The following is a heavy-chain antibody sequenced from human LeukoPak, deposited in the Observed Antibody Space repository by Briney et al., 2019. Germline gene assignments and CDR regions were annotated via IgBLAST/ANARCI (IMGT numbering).Heavy chain of an antibody. CDR2: IKNDGGNQ. J-gene: IGHJ4*01. Sequence: PGGSLRLSCAASGFTFSSYGMHWVRQAPVKGLEWVGYIKNDGGNQYYADSVKGRFTISRDNSKNTLYLQMNSLSGEDTAVYYCAKEIRRGEHFDHWGHGTLVTVSS. D-gene: IGHD1/OR15-1a*01. V-gene: IGHV3-30*02. CDR1: GFTFSSYG. CDR3: AKEIRRGEHFDH.